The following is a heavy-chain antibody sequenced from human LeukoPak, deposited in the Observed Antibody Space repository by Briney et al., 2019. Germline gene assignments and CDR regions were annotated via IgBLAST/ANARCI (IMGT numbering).Heavy chain of an antibody. CDR3: ARVTEKQYLPFDS. J-gene: IGHJ4*02. D-gene: IGHD6-19*01. V-gene: IGHV6-1*01. Sequence: SQTLSLTCAISGDSVSRKSAAWNWIRQSPSRGLEWLGRTYYRSRWYNEYALSVKSRITINPDTSKNQFSLQLNSVTPEDTAVYYCARVTEKQYLPFDSWGQGTLVTVSS. CDR2: TYYRSRWYN. CDR1: GDSVSRKSAA.